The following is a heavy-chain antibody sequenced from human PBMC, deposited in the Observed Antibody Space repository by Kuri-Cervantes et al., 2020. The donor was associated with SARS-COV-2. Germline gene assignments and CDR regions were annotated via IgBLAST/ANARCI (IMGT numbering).Heavy chain of an antibody. D-gene: IGHD3-3*01. V-gene: IGHV4-59*04. Sequence: SETLSLTCTVSGGSISSYYWGWIRQPPGKGLEWIGNIYHSGSTYYNPSLKSRVTISVDTSKNQFSLKLSSVTAADTAVYYCARDQATYDFWSGYNYYYGMDVWGQGTTVTVSS. CDR2: IYHSGST. J-gene: IGHJ6*02. CDR3: ARDQATYDFWSGYNYYYGMDV. CDR1: GGSISSYY.